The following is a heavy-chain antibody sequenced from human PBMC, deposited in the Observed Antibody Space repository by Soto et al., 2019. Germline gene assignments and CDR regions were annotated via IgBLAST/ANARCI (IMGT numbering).Heavy chain of an antibody. CDR1: GYNFNGYF. Sequence: QVQLVQSGVEVTKLGASVMVSCKASGYNFNGYFMHWVRQAPGQGHEWMGWLNPNTGAAAYEQRFQDRVTMTRDRSISTAYMELCRLRSDDTAVYYCARGDYHLLARGGACEYWGRGALVTVSS. J-gene: IGHJ4*02. D-gene: IGHD2-2*01. CDR2: LNPNTGAA. V-gene: IGHV1-2*02. CDR3: ARGDYHLLARGGACEY.